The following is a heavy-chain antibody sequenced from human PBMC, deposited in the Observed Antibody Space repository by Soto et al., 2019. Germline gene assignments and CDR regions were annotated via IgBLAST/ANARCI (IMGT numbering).Heavy chain of an antibody. V-gene: IGHV4-30-2*02. CDR3: AKDRTGSWTFDY. D-gene: IGHD6-13*01. CDR2: IFYSGNT. J-gene: IGHJ4*02. Sequence: SETLSLTCNVSGGTLNTGGYSWSWVRKPPGKGLERIGYIFYSGNTFYNPSLKSRVTISRDDSKNTLFLQMNSLRIEDTAVYYCAKDRTGSWTFDYWGQGTLVTVSS. CDR1: GGTLNTGGYS.